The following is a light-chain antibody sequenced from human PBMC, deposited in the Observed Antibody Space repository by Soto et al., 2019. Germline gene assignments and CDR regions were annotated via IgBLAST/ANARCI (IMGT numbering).Light chain of an antibody. V-gene: IGKV3-20*01. Sequence: EIVLTQSPGTLSLAPGERATLSCRASQSVPSDWLAWYRHKPGQAPRLLIYGESSRATGVADRVSGSGSGTDFTLTINRLEPEDFAVYYCQQYGNFPYTFGQGTKLEIK. CDR3: QQYGNFPYT. J-gene: IGKJ2*01. CDR2: GES. CDR1: QSVPSDW.